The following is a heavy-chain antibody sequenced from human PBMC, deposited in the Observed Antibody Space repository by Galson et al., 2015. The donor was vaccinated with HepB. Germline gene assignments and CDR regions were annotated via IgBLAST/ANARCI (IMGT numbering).Heavy chain of an antibody. CDR2: ISHNGGAT. CDR1: GFRSNYYA. V-gene: IGHV3-64D*06. J-gene: IGHJ3*01. Sequence: SLRLSCAGSGFRSNYYALHWVRQAPGKGLEFVSGISHNGGATKFADSVRDRFTISRDNSKNTMYLQMNSLRTEDTAVYYCVKEDILTGYSVGSFHFWGRGTMVTVSS. D-gene: IGHD3-9*01. CDR3: VKEDILTGYSVGSFHF.